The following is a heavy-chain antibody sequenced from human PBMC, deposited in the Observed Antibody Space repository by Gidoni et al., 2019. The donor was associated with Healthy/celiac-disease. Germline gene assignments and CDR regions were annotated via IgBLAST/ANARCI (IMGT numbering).Heavy chain of an antibody. V-gene: IGHV1-69*04. D-gene: IGHD6-19*01. CDR2: IIPILGIA. J-gene: IGHJ4*02. CDR3: ARADSSGWYGDGCFDY. Sequence: QVQLGQSGAAVKKPGSSAKVSCKASGGTFSSYALRWVRQAPGQGLEWMGRIIPILGIANYAQKFQGRVTITADKSTSTAYMELSSLRSEDTAVYYCARADSSGWYGDGCFDYWGQGTLVTVSS. CDR1: GGTFSSYA.